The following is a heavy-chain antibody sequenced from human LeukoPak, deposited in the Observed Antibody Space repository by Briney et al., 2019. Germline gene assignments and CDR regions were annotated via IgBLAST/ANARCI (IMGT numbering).Heavy chain of an antibody. D-gene: IGHD3-10*01. V-gene: IGHV4-59*11. J-gene: IGHJ4*02. CDR3: ARATYGSGSYYVVNFDY. Sequence: PSETLSLTCTVSGGSLSNHYWSWIRQPPGKGLEWIGHIYDSGSTTYNPSLKSRVTMSVDTSKNQFSLNLSSVTAADTAVYYCARATYGSGSYYVVNFDYWGQGTLVTVSS. CDR1: GGSLSNHY. CDR2: IYDSGST.